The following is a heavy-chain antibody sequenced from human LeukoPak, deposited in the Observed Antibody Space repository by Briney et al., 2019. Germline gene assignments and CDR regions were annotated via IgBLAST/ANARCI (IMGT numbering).Heavy chain of an antibody. CDR2: VYTSVIT. Sequence: SEALSLTCTVPLGSTSSDYWSSISAPPGKGLERIGRVYTSVITNYNSSLKTRITMSVDTSKNQFSLKLTSVTAADPAVYYCARHNGFDRGYYYYMDVWGKGTTVTVSS. D-gene: IGHD3-9*01. CDR3: ARHNGFDRGYYYYMDV. CDR1: LGSTSSDY. V-gene: IGHV4-4*07. J-gene: IGHJ6*03.